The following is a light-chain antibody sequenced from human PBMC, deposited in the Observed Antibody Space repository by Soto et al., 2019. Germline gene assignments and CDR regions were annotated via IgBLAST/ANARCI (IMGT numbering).Light chain of an antibody. V-gene: IGKV1-12*01. CDR2: AAS. CDR1: QGIGSW. J-gene: IGKJ5*01. Sequence: DIQMTQSPSSVSASVGDRVTVTCRASQGIGSWLAWYQKKPGKAPILLIYAASSLKSGVPSRFSGSGSGTDFTLTISSLQPEDCAMYFCQQANSFPITFCQGTRLEIK. CDR3: QQANSFPIT.